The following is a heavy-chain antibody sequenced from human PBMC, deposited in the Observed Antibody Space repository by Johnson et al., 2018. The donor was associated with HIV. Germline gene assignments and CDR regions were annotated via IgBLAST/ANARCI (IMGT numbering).Heavy chain of an antibody. CDR3: AKAVAGGCDAFDI. CDR1: GFTFDDYA. D-gene: IGHD6-13*01. J-gene: IGHJ3*02. V-gene: IGHV3-9*01. Sequence: VQLVESGGGLVQPGRSLRLSCAASGFTFDDYAMHWVRQAPGKGLEWVSGISWNSGSIGYADSVKGRFTISRDNSKNTLYLQLNGLRAEDTALYYCAKAVAGGCDAFDIWGQGTMVTVSS. CDR2: ISWNSGSI.